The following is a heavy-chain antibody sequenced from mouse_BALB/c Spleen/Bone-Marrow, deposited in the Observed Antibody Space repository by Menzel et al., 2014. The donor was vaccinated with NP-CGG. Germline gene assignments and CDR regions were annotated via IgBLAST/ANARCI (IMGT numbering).Heavy chain of an antibody. CDR1: GYTFINYW. V-gene: IGHV1S126*01. Sequence: VKLQESGAELVRPGASVKASCKASGYTFINYWINWVRQRPGQGLEWIGNIYPSDSYTNYNQKFKDKATLTVDKSSSTAYMQLSSPTSEDSAVYYCTRMYYNYYAMDYWGQGTSVTVSS. CDR2: IYPSDSYT. D-gene: IGHD1-3*01. CDR3: TRMYYNYYAMDY. J-gene: IGHJ4*01.